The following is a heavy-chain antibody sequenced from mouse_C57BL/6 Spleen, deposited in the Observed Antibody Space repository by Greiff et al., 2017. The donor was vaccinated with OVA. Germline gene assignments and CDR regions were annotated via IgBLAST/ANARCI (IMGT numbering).Heavy chain of an antibody. CDR2: INPSNGGT. CDR1: GYTFTSYW. Sequence: QVQLKQPGTELVKPGASVKLSCKASGYTFTSYWMHWVKQRPGQGLEWIGNINPSNGGTNYNEKFKSKATLTVDKSSSTAYMQLSSLTSEDSAVYYCARGAYGSRRGWYFDVWGTGTTVTVSS. D-gene: IGHD1-1*01. CDR3: ARGAYGSRRGWYFDV. V-gene: IGHV1-53*01. J-gene: IGHJ1*03.